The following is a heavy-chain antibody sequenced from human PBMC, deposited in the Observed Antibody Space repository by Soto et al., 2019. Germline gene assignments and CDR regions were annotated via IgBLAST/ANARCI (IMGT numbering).Heavy chain of an antibody. CDR2: IKQDGSEK. CDR1: GISFSSHW. D-gene: IGHD2-15*01. CDR3: ARVHWWSFDY. V-gene: IGHV3-7*01. J-gene: IGHJ4*02. Sequence: EVQLVESGGGLVRPGGSLRLSCVATGISFSSHWMSWVRQGPGKGLEWVAKIKQDGSEKQYADSVKGRFTISRDNAKDSLYLQMDSLRAEDTAVYYCARVHWWSFDYWGQEALVTVSS.